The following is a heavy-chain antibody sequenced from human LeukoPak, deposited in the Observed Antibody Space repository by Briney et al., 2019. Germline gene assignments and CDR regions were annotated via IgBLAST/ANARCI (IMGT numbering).Heavy chain of an antibody. Sequence: GSLKVSCEASGYTFTGYYMHWVRQAPGQGLEWMAWINPDGGDTDYAQYFKGRVTMTRDTSISTPYMDLSRLRSEDTAVYYCAGAGDRITIFVSMRNSYFDYWGQGTLVTVSS. CDR3: AGAGDRITIFVSMRNSYFDY. CDR2: INPDGGDT. J-gene: IGHJ4*02. V-gene: IGHV1-2*02. CDR1: GYTFTGYY. D-gene: IGHD3-3*01.